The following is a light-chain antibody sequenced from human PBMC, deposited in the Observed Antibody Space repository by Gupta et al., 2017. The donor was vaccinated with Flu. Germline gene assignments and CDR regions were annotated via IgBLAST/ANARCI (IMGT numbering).Light chain of an antibody. CDR1: QSVSRY. V-gene: IGKV3-11*01. CDR2: DAS. Sequence: EIVLTQSPATLSLSPGERATLSCRASQSVSRYLAWYQQKPGQAPRLLIYDASNRATGIPARFSGSGSETEFTLTISSREPEDFAVYYCQQRSNCPWTFGQGTKVEIK. J-gene: IGKJ1*01. CDR3: QQRSNCPWT.